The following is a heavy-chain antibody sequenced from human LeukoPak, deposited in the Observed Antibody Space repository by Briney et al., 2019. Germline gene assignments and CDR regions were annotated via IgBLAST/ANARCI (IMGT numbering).Heavy chain of an antibody. J-gene: IGHJ4*02. D-gene: IGHD5-18*01. Sequence: PGGSLRLSCAASGFTFSSYGMHWVRQAPGKGLEWVAVISNDGSKKYYADSVKGRFTISRDNSKNTLSPQVSSLRAEDTAVYYCAKDRYSYAFEYSDSWGQGTPVTVSS. CDR3: AKDRYSYAFEYSDS. CDR2: ISNDGSKK. CDR1: GFTFSSYG. V-gene: IGHV3-30*18.